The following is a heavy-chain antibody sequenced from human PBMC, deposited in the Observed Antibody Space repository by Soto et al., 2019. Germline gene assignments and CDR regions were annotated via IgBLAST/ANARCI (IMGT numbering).Heavy chain of an antibody. CDR3: LPTTPDFDWSLWRHFVY. D-gene: IGHD3-9*01. V-gene: IGHV4-34*01. J-gene: IGHJ4*02. CDR2: INHSGST. CDR1: GGSLSGYY. Sequence: SETLSLTCAVYGGSLSGYYWSWIRQPPGKGLEWIGEINHSGSTNYNPSLKRRVTISVDTSQNQFFLKLGPVTAAGTAAYSCLPTTPDFDWSLWRHFVYRGQGPLVPAPQ.